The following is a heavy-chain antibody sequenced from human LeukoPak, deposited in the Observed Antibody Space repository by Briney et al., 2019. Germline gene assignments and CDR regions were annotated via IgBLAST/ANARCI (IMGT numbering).Heavy chain of an antibody. D-gene: IGHD3-10*01. J-gene: IGHJ4*02. CDR1: GYIFTNYW. V-gene: IGHV5-51*01. CDR3: ARRPPPDCGSGSVNYYFDY. CDR2: IYPGDSDT. Sequence: GESLKISCKGSGYIFTNYWIAWVRQMPGKGLEWMGIIYPGDSDTRYSPSFQGQVTISADKSISTAYLQWSSLKASDTAMYYCARRPPPDCGSGSVNYYFDYWGQGTLVTVSS.